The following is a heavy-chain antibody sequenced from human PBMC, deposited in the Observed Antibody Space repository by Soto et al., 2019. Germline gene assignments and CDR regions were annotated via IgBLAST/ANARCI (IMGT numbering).Heavy chain of an antibody. D-gene: IGHD6-19*01. J-gene: IGHJ4*01. Sequence: PGGSLRLSCAASGFTFSSCAMTWVRQAPGMGLQWVSAISDSGGSTYYADPVKGRFTISRDNSKNTLFLQVDSLRPEDTAVYYCAKEIAVAGDLDYWGHGTLVTVSS. CDR3: AKEIAVAGDLDY. V-gene: IGHV3-23*01. CDR1: GFTFSSCA. CDR2: ISDSGGST.